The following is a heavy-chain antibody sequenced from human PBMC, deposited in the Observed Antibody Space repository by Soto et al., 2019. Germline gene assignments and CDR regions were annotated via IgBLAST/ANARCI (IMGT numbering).Heavy chain of an antibody. CDR2: IYYSGST. D-gene: IGHD3-22*01. CDR3: ARDRFYYDSSGYPESY. J-gene: IGHJ4*02. Sequence: SETLSLTCTVSGGSISSGGYYWSWIRQHPGKGLEWIGYIYYSGSTYYNPSLKSRVTISVDTSKNQFSLKLSSVTAADTAVYYCARDRFYYDSSGYPESYWGQGTLVTVSS. V-gene: IGHV4-31*03. CDR1: GGSISSGGYY.